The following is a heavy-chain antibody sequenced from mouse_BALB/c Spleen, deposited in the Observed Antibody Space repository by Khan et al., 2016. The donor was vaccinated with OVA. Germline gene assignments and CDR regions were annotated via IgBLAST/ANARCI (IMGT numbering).Heavy chain of an antibody. CDR2: IYPGNVNT. CDR3: ERGGYYGNRRAWFAY. D-gene: IGHD2-1*01. CDR1: GYTFTSYY. V-gene: IGHV1S56*01. J-gene: IGHJ3*01. Sequence: QVQLKQSGPELVKPGASVRISCKASGYTFTSYYIYWVKQRPGQGLEWIGWIYPGNVNTNYNEKFKGKATLTADKSSSIAYMQLSSLTSEDSAVSLGERGGYYGNRRAWFAYWGQGTLVTVSA.